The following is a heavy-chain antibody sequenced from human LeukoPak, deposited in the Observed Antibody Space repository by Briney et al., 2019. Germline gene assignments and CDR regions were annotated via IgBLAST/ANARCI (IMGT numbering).Heavy chain of an antibody. CDR2: IYYSGST. J-gene: IGHJ4*02. CDR3: ARLRDPASWSPLDY. D-gene: IGHD6-13*01. CDR1: GGSISSYY. V-gene: IGHV4-59*08. Sequence: SETLSLTCTVSGGSISSYYWSWIRQPPGKGLEWIGYIYYSGSTSYNPSLKSRVTISVDTSKNQFSLKLSSVTAADTAVYYCARLRDPASWSPLDYWGQGTLVTVSS.